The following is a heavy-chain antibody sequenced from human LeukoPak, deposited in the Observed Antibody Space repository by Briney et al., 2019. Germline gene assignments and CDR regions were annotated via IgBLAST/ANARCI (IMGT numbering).Heavy chain of an antibody. D-gene: IGHD5-24*01. Sequence: PGGSLRLSCAASGFTFSSYGMHWVRQAPGKGLEWVAVISYDGSNKYYADSVKGRFTISRDNSKNTLYLQMNSLRAEDTAVYYCAKGGGRDGYNYFFVHYYYYYGMDVWGQGTTVTVSS. CDR2: ISYDGSNK. CDR3: AKGGGRDGYNYFFVHYYYYYGMDV. CDR1: GFTFSSYG. V-gene: IGHV3-30*18. J-gene: IGHJ6*02.